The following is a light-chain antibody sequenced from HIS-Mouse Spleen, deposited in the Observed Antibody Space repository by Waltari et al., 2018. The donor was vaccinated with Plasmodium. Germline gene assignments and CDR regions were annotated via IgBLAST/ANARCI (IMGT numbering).Light chain of an antibody. CDR2: DAS. CDR3: KQYDNLPPAFT. CDR1: QDISNY. V-gene: IGKV1-33*01. Sequence: DIKMTQSPSSLSASVGDRVNITCQASQDISNYLNWYQQKPGKAPKLLIYDASNLETGVPSRFSGSGSGTDFTFTISSLQPEDIATYYCKQYDNLPPAFTFGPGTKVDIK. J-gene: IGKJ3*01.